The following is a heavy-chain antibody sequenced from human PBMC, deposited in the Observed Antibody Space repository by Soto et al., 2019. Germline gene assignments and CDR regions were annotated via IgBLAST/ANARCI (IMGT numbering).Heavy chain of an antibody. D-gene: IGHD1-26*01. V-gene: IGHV4-31*03. CDR3: ARSRVGHTSPTDF. Sequence: PSETLSLTCTVSGESITRGGSYWGWVRQRPGKGLEWLGYIHYGGATYYNPTFKSRVAISSDSSKNQFSLKMTSVAASDTALYYCARSRVGHTSPTDFWGQGILVTVSS. CDR2: IHYGGAT. J-gene: IGHJ4*02. CDR1: GESITRGGSY.